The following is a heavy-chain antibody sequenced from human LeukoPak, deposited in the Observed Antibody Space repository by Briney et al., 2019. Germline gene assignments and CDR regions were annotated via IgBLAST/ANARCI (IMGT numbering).Heavy chain of an antibody. V-gene: IGHV3-66*01. CDR2: IYSGGST. J-gene: IGHJ4*02. CDR3: ARDHLKYDTLTGYIDY. Sequence: GGSLRLSCAASEFTFSYFYMSWVRQAPGKGLEWVSVIYSGGSTYYADSVKGRFTISRDNSKNTLYLQMNSLRAEDTAVYYCARDHLKYDTLTGYIDYWGQGTLVTVSS. CDR1: EFTFSYFY. D-gene: IGHD3-9*01.